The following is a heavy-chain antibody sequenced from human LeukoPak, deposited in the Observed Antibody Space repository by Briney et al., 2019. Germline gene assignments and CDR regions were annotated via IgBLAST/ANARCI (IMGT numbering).Heavy chain of an antibody. V-gene: IGHV1-2*02. CDR3: ARVLSENRVIQYYFDY. Sequence: ASVTVSCKASGYTFTGYYMHWVRQAPGQGLEWMGWINPNSGGTNYAQKFQGRVTMTRDTSISTAYMELSRLRSDDTAVYYCARVLSENRVIQYYFDYWGQGTLVTVSS. CDR1: GYTFTGYY. CDR2: INPNSGGT. D-gene: IGHD2/OR15-2a*01. J-gene: IGHJ4*02.